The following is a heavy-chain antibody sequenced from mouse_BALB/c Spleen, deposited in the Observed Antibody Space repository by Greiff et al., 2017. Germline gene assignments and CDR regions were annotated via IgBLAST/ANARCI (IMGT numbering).Heavy chain of an antibody. J-gene: IGHJ3*01. D-gene: IGHD1-1*01. Sequence: EVKVVESGGGLVQPGGSRKLSCAASGFTFSSFGMHWGRQAPEKGLEWVAYISSGRSTIYYADTVKGRFTISRDNPKNTLFLQMTSLRSEDTAMYYCARGGSSYRAWFAYWGQGTLVTVSA. CDR2: ISSGRSTI. CDR3: ARGGSSYRAWFAY. V-gene: IGHV5-17*02. CDR1: GFTFSSFG.